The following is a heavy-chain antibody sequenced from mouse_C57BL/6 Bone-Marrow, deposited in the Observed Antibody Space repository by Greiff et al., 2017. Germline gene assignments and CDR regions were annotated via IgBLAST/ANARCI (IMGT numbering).Heavy chain of an antibody. V-gene: IGHV1-5*01. CDR3: TRYYGSSKGY. CDR2: IYPGNSAT. J-gene: IGHJ2*01. Sequence: EVKLVESGAVLARPGASVKMSCKTSGYTFNSYWMNWVKQRPGQGLEWIGAIYPGNSATSYNQKFKGKAKLTAVTAASTAYMELSSLTNEDSAVYCCTRYYGSSKGYWGQGTTLTGSS. CDR1: GYTFNSYW. D-gene: IGHD1-1*01.